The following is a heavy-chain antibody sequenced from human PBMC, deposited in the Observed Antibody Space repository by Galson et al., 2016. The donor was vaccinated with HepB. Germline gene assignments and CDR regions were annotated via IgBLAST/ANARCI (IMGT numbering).Heavy chain of an antibody. D-gene: IGHD6-25*01. CDR1: GFNFDGFA. CDR2: ITFNSGNM. Sequence: SLRLSCAASGFNFDGFAMHWVQQVPGKGLEWVAGITFNSGNMAYGDSVKGRFTISRDNSKNSLYLQMDSVRADDTALYYCTKDGGAYVGASGEPGHNWGQGTLVTVSS. J-gene: IGHJ4*02. CDR3: TKDGGAYVGASGEPGHN. V-gene: IGHV3-9*01.